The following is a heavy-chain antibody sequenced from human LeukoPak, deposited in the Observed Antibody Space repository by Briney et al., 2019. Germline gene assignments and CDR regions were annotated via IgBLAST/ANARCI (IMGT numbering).Heavy chain of an antibody. V-gene: IGHV3-7*01. D-gene: IGHD5-18*01. CDR3: ARVKRGIQLWPHYYYYYYMDV. CDR1: GFTFSSYW. Sequence: PGGSLRLSCAASGFTFSSYWMSWGRQAPGKGLEWVGNIKQDGSEKYYVESVKGGFTISRDNAKNSLYLQMNSLRAEDTAVYYCARVKRGIQLWPHYYYYYYMDVWGKGTTVTVSS. CDR2: IKQDGSEK. J-gene: IGHJ6*03.